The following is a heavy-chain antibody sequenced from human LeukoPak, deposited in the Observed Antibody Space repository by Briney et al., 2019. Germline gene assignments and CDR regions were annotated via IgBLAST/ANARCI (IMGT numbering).Heavy chain of an antibody. CDR1: GFTFSSYA. V-gene: IGHV3-30-3*01. D-gene: IGHD1-26*01. J-gene: IGHJ3*02. CDR2: ISYDGSNK. Sequence: GRSLRLSCAASGFTFSSYAMHWVRQAPGKGLEWVAVISYDGSNKYYADSVKGRFTISRDNSKNTLYLQMNSLRAEDTAVYYYARDPSGSYYGDAFDIWGQGTMVTVSS. CDR3: ARDPSGSYYGDAFDI.